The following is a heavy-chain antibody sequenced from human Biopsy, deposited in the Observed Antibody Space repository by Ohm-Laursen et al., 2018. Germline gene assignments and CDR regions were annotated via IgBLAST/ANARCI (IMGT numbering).Heavy chain of an antibody. CDR1: YGSISGHF. D-gene: IGHD3-16*01. CDR3: ARDSRGGHLNTTLITGKNLDS. V-gene: IGHV4-59*11. Sequence: PGTLSLTCAVTYGSISGHFWTWIRQSPGKGLEWIGYIYYTGSTNYNPSVKSRVTISVDTSKNQFSLKLNSVTAADTAVYFCARDSRGGHLNTTLITGKNLDSWGQGILVTVSS. CDR2: IYYTGST. J-gene: IGHJ4*02.